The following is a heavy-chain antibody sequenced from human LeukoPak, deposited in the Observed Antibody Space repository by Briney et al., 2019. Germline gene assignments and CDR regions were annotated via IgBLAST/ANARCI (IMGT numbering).Heavy chain of an antibody. J-gene: IGHJ3*02. V-gene: IGHV4-59*01. Sequence: SETLSLTCTVSGGSISSYYWSWIRQPPGKGLEWIGYIYYSGSTNYNPSLKSRVTISVDTSKNQFSLKLSSVTAADTAVYYCARATGIAPTGAFDIWGQGTMVTVSS. CDR3: ARATGIAPTGAFDI. CDR1: GGSISSYY. CDR2: IYYSGST. D-gene: IGHD6-13*01.